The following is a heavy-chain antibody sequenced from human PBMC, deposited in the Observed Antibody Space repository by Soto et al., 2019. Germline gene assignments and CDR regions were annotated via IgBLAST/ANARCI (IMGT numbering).Heavy chain of an antibody. CDR2: IYYRGST. J-gene: IGHJ6*02. Sequence: TLTLTFTVSGGSISGGGYYWSWIRQDPGKGREWFGCIYYRGSTYYNPSLKSRVTISVETTKNQFCLRMSSVTAADTAVYYCARDQVIGFGELLPLGGYYYYYGMDVWGQGTTVTV. D-gene: IGHD3-10*01. V-gene: IGHV4-31*03. CDR1: GGSISGGGYY. CDR3: ARDQVIGFGELLPLGGYYYYYGMDV.